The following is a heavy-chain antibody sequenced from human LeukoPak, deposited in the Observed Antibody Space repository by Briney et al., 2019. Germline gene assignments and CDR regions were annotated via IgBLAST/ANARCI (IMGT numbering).Heavy chain of an antibody. V-gene: IGHV1-18*01. D-gene: IGHD2-2*01. CDR2: ISAYSGNT. CDR3: ARDVWPYCGRPNCYLVSDP. Sequence: ASVKVSCKASGYTFTSYGISWVRQAPGEGREGMGWISAYSGNTNSAHNLQRSVPMTTDTSTSTAYMELRSLTSYDPAVYYCARDVWPYCGRPNCYLVSDPWGQGTLVSVSS. J-gene: IGHJ5*02. CDR1: GYTFTSYG.